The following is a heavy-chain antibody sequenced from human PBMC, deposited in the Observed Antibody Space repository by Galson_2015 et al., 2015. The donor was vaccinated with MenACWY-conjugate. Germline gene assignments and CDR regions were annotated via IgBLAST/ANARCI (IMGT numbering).Heavy chain of an antibody. CDR1: GYSFTSYW. J-gene: IGHJ3*02. CDR2: IYPGESDT. V-gene: IGHV5-51*01. CDR3: ARQLGRLTSKDAFDI. Sequence: QSGAEVTKPGESLKISCKGSGYSFTSYWIGWVRQMPGKGLEWMGIIYPGESDTRYSPSFQGQVTISADKSTSTAYLQWSSLKASDTAMYYCARQLGRLTSKDAFDIWGQGTMVTVSS. D-gene: IGHD2-8*01.